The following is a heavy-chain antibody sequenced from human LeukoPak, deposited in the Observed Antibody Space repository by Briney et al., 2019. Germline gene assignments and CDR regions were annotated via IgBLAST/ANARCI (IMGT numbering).Heavy chain of an antibody. Sequence: GGSLRLSCAASGFASSGYWMAWVRQAPGRGLEWVAHINQDGSAKNYVDPVKGRFTISRDNAKNSVYLQLDTLRAADTAVYYCAGTDYDILTGYGIDHWGQGTLVTVSS. CDR2: INQDGSAK. CDR1: GFASSGYW. J-gene: IGHJ4*02. D-gene: IGHD3-9*01. CDR3: AGTDYDILTGYGIDH. V-gene: IGHV3-7*05.